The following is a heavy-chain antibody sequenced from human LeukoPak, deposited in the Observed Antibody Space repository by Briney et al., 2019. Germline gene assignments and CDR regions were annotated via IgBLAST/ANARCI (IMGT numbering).Heavy chain of an antibody. CDR3: ARSYCGGDCYLWNAFDI. CDR1: GFTVSSNY. V-gene: IGHV3-66*01. CDR2: IYSGGST. D-gene: IGHD2-21*02. Sequence: GGSLRLSCAASGFTVSSNYMSWVRQAPGKGLEWVSVIYSGGSTYYADSVKGRFTISRDNSKNTLYLQMNSLRAEDTAVYYCARSYCGGDCYLWNAFDIWGQGTMVTVSS. J-gene: IGHJ3*02.